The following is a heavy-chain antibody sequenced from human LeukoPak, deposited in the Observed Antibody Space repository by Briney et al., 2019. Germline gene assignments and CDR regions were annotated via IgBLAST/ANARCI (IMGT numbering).Heavy chain of an antibody. D-gene: IGHD3-22*01. J-gene: IGHJ2*01. V-gene: IGHV3-30*04. CDR2: ISYDGSKT. Sequence: PGGSLRLSCAASGFTFSHYAMNWVRQAPGKGLDWVAVISYDGSKTYYADSVKGRFTISRDNSKHTLYLQMDSLRAEDTAVFYYARVAPPDTSGNYHTYWYFDLWGRGSLVTVS. CDR3: ARVAPPDTSGNYHTYWYFDL. CDR1: GFTFSHYA.